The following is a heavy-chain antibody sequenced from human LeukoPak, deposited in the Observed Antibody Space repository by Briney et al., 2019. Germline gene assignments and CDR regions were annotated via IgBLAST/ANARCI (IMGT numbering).Heavy chain of an antibody. CDR3: ARVTGYMTEDYFDY. CDR2: IYTSGST. Sequence: PSETLSLTCTVSGGSISSGSYYWSWIRQPAGKGLEWIGRIYTSGSTNYNPSLKSRVTISVDTSKNQFSLKLSSVTAADTAVYYCARVTGYMTEDYFDYWGQGTLITVSS. CDR1: GGSISSGSYY. D-gene: IGHD6-13*01. V-gene: IGHV4-61*02. J-gene: IGHJ4*02.